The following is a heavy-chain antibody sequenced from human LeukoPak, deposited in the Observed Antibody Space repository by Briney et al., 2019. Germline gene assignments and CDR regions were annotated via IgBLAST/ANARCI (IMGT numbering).Heavy chain of an antibody. V-gene: IGHV5-51*01. Sequence: RQMPGKGLEWMGIISPGDSDTSYSPSFQGQFTISGDKSISTAYLQWSSLRASDTAMYYCVRHEEVGIIWGQGKMVTVSS. J-gene: IGHJ3*02. CDR3: VRHEEVGII. D-gene: IGHD3-22*01. CDR2: ISPGDSDT.